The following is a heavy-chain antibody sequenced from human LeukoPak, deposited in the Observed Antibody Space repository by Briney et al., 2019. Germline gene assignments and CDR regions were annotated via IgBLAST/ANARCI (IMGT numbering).Heavy chain of an antibody. CDR3: ARVDGNYYGFMDV. CDR1: GGSISNYH. D-gene: IGHD1-26*01. CDR2: IYTSGST. Sequence: SAPLSLPCSVSGGSISNYHWSWFRQPAGKGLEWIGRIYTSGSTNYNPSLKSRVTMSVDTSKNQFSLKLSSVTAADTALYYCARVDGNYYGFMDVWGRGTTVTVSS. J-gene: IGHJ6*04. V-gene: IGHV4-4*07.